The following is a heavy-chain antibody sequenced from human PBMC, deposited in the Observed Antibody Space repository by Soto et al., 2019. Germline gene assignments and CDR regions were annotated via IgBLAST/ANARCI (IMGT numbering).Heavy chain of an antibody. CDR3: ARGSDYYYFMDV. CDR1: GFTFSSYS. CDR2: ISSSSTI. Sequence: EVQLVESGGGLVQPGGSLRLSCAASGFTFSSYSMNWVRQAPGKGLEWVSYISSSSTINYADSVKGRFTISRDNAKNSLYLQMNSLRAEDTAVYYCARGSDYYYFMDVWGRGTTVTVSS. V-gene: IGHV3-48*01. J-gene: IGHJ6*03.